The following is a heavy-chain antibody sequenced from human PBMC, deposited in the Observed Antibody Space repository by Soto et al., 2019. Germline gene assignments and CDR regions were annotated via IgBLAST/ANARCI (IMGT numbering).Heavy chain of an antibody. CDR1: GYPFTSYY. V-gene: IGHV1-2*02. D-gene: IGHD5-12*01. CDR3: ARFSSFSANDAADL. J-gene: IGHJ5*02. CDR2: INPSSRTT. Sequence: ASVKVSCKASGYPFTSYYLLWVRQAPGQGLEWKGWINPSSRTTKTAQQFQGRLAMTRDTSINTAYMELSGLKSDDTVIYYCARFSSFSANDAADLWGQGTLVTVSS.